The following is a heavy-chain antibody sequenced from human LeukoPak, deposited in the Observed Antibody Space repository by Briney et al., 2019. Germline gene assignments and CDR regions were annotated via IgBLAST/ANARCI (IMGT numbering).Heavy chain of an antibody. J-gene: IGHJ4*02. Sequence: PSETLSLTCAVYGGSFSGYYWSWIRQPPGKGLEWIGEINHSGSTNYNPSLKSRVTISVDTSKNQFSLKLSSVTAADTAVYYCARCYGSGSYYNDYWGQGTLVTVSS. D-gene: IGHD3-10*01. CDR1: GGSFSGYY. CDR3: ARCYGSGSYYNDY. V-gene: IGHV4-34*01. CDR2: INHSGST.